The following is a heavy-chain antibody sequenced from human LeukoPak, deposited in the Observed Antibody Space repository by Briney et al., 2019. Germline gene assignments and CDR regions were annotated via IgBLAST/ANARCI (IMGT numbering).Heavy chain of an antibody. D-gene: IGHD4/OR15-4a*01. Sequence: GGSLRLSCAASGSSFSTYNMNWVRQAPGKGLDWVSYISSSSSYIYYADSVKGRFTISRDNAKNSLYLQMNSLRAEDTAVYYCARRAGAYSHPYDYWGQGTLVTVSS. CDR3: ARRAGAYSHPYDY. CDR2: ISSSSSYI. J-gene: IGHJ4*02. V-gene: IGHV3-21*05. CDR1: GSSFSTYN.